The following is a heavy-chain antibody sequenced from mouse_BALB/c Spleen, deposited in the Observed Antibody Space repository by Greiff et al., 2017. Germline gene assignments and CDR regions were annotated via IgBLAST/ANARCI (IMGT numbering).Heavy chain of an antibody. Sequence: EVQLVESGPGLVKPSQSLSLTCTVTGYSITSDYAWNWIRQFPGNKLEWMGYISYSGSTSYNPSLKSRISITRDTSKNQFFLPLNSVTTEDTATYYCATPLYGYGWYFDVWGAGTTVTVSS. CDR3: ATPLYGYGWYFDV. V-gene: IGHV3-2*02. D-gene: IGHD2-2*01. J-gene: IGHJ1*01. CDR2: ISYSGST. CDR1: GYSITSDYA.